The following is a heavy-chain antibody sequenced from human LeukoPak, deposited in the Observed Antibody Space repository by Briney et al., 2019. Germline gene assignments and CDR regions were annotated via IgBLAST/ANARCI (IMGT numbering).Heavy chain of an antibody. V-gene: IGHV4-34*01. D-gene: IGHD5-18*01. J-gene: IGHJ4*02. CDR2: INHSGST. CDR1: GGSFSGYY. Sequence: PSETLSLTCAVYGGSFSGYYWSWIRQPPGKGLEWIGEINHSGSTNYNPSLKSRVTISVDTPKNQFSLKPSSVTAADTAVYYCARPYSYGTQSWGQGTLVTVSS. CDR3: ARPYSYGTQS.